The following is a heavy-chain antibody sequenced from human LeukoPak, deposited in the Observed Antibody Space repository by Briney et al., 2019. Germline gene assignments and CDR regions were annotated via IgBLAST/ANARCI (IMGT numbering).Heavy chain of an antibody. J-gene: IGHJ4*02. CDR2: IKQDGSEK. CDR3: ARDGDTSGYSD. CDR1: GFTFSLYW. D-gene: IGHD3-22*01. V-gene: IGHV3-7*01. Sequence: GGSLRLSCAASGFTFSLYWMSWVRQAPGKGLEWVANIKQDGSEKYYVDSVKGRFTISRDNARNSLYLQMNSLRVEDTAIYYCARDGDTSGYSDWGQGTVVTVSS.